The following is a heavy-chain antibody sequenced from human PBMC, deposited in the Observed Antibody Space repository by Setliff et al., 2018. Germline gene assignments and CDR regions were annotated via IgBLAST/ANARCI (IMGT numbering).Heavy chain of an antibody. CDR2: IYYGGSA. Sequence: KPSETLSLTCTVSGGSISSSNYYWGWIRQPPGKGLEWIGNIYYGGSAYYNPSLKSRVTISVDTSKNQFSLKLSSVTAADTAMYYSARILGYCSGGSCYVHYWGQGTLVTVSS. CDR3: ARILGYCSGGSCYVHY. J-gene: IGHJ4*02. V-gene: IGHV4-39*07. CDR1: GGSISSSNYY. D-gene: IGHD2-15*01.